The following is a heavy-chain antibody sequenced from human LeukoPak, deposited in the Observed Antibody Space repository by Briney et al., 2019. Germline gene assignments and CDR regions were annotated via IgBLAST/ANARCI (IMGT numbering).Heavy chain of an antibody. J-gene: IGHJ6*02. V-gene: IGHV4-39*01. CDR3: ASGGNQNYYYGMDV. CDR2: IYYSGST. Sequence: SETLSLPCTVSGGSISSSSYYWGWIRHPPGKGLEWIGSIYYSGSTYYNPSLKSRVTISVDTSKNQFSLKLSSVTAADTAVYYCASGGNQNYYYGMDVWGQGTTVTVSS. CDR1: GGSISSSSYY. D-gene: IGHD4-23*01.